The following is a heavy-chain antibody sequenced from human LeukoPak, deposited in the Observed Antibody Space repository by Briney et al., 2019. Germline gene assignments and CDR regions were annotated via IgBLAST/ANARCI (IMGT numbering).Heavy chain of an antibody. Sequence: SGGSLRLSCAASGFTFSSYWMSWVRQAPGKGLEWVANIKQDGSEKYYVDSVKGRFTISRDNAKNSLYPQMNSLRAEDTAVYYCARVITVYNDYEEVAEYFQHWGQGTLVIVSS. V-gene: IGHV3-7*01. CDR3: ARVITVYNDYEEVAEYFQH. D-gene: IGHD4-17*01. CDR1: GFTFSSYW. CDR2: IKQDGSEK. J-gene: IGHJ1*01.